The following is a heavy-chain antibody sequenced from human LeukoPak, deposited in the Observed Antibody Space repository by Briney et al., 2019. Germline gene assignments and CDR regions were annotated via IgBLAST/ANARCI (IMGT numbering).Heavy chain of an antibody. D-gene: IGHD3-9*01. Sequence: GGSLRLSCAASGFTFSSYGMHWVRQAPGKGLEWVAVISYDGSNKYYADSVKGRFTISRDNSKNTLYLQMNSLRAEDTAVYYCAREKRYDILTGSQGYFDYWGQGTLVTVSS. J-gene: IGHJ4*02. CDR3: AREKRYDILTGSQGYFDY. CDR2: ISYDGSNK. V-gene: IGHV3-30*03. CDR1: GFTFSSYG.